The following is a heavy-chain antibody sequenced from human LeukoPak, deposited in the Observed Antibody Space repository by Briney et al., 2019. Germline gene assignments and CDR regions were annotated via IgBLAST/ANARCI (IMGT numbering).Heavy chain of an antibody. CDR2: INPNSGST. V-gene: IGHV1-2*02. J-gene: IGHJ4*02. D-gene: IGHD2-2*01. CDR3: ARVDIVIIPAAPYYFDY. CDR1: GYTFTGYY. Sequence: GASVKVSCKASGYTFTGYYIHWVRQAPGQGLQWMGWINPNSGSTKYAQKFQGRVTMTRDTSISTAYMELSRLRSDDTAVYYCARVDIVIIPAAPYYFDYWGQGTLVTVSS.